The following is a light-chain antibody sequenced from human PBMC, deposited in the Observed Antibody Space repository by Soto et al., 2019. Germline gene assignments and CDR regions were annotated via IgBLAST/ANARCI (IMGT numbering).Light chain of an antibody. V-gene: IGKV3-11*01. J-gene: IGKJ2*01. CDR2: DAS. CDR1: QSVSSY. Sequence: IVLTQSPATLSLSPGERATLSCRASQSVSSYLAWYQQKPGQAPRLLIYDASNRATGIPARFSGSGSGTDFTLTISSLEPEDFAVYYCQQRSNWPPVYTFGQGTKREIK. CDR3: QQRSNWPPVYT.